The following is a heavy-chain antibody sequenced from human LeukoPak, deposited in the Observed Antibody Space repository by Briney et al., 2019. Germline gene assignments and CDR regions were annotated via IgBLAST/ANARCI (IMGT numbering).Heavy chain of an antibody. Sequence: GGSLRLSCAASGFTFSSYAMHWVRQAPGKGLEWVAVISYDGSNKYYADSVKGRFTISRDNAKNTVYLRANSLRAEDTAVYYCARARGGAYYLLDYWGQGTLVTVSS. D-gene: IGHD3-22*01. CDR3: ARARGGAYYLLDY. CDR1: GFTFSSYA. J-gene: IGHJ4*02. V-gene: IGHV3-30*14. CDR2: ISYDGSNK.